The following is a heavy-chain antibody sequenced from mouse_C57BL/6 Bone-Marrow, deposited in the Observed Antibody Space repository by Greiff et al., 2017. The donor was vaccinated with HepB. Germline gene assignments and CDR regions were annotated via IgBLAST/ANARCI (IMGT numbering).Heavy chain of an antibody. Sequence: EVKVEESGGGLVQPGGSLKLSCAASGFTFSDYGMAWVRQAPRKGPEWVAFISNLAYSIYYADTVTGRFTISRENAKNTLYLEMSSLRSEDTAMYYCARQGPPWFAYWGQGTLVTVSA. CDR2: ISNLAYSI. CDR1: GFTFSDYG. V-gene: IGHV5-15*04. J-gene: IGHJ3*01. CDR3: ARQGPPWFAY.